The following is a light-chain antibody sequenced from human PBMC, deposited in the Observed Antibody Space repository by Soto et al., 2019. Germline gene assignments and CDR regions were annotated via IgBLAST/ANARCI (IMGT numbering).Light chain of an antibody. V-gene: IGKV3-11*01. J-gene: IGKJ1*01. CDR1: QSVSSY. CDR2: DAS. CDR3: QQYNSYSGT. Sequence: EIVLTQSPATLSLSPGERATLSCRASQSVSSYLAWYQQKPGQPPRLLIYDASNRATGIPARFSGSGSGTDFTLTISSLEPEDFATYYCQQYNSYSGTFGQGTKVGIK.